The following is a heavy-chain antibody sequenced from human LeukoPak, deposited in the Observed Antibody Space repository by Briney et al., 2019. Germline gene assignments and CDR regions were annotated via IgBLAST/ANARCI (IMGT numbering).Heavy chain of an antibody. V-gene: IGHV3-21*01. D-gene: IGHD3-22*01. CDR2: ISSSSSYI. J-gene: IGHJ1*01. CDR3: ARDFHYYDSSGYQNSEYFQH. Sequence: GGSLRLSCAASGFTFSSYSMNWVRQAPGKGLKWVSSISSSSSYIYYADSVKGRFTISRDNAKNSLYLQMNSLRAEDTAVYYCARDFHYYDSSGYQNSEYFQHWGQGTLVTVSS. CDR1: GFTFSSYS.